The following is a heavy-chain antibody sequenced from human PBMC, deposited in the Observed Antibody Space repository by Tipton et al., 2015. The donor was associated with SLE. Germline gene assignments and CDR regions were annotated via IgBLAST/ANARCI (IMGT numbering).Heavy chain of an antibody. Sequence: LRLSCTVSGGSISSYYWSWIRQPPGKGLEWIGYIYYSGSTNYNPSLKSRVTISVDTSKNQFSLKLSSVTAADTAVYYCARAQGGWYYYYYGMDVWGQGTTVTVSS. J-gene: IGHJ6*02. V-gene: IGHV4-59*13. D-gene: IGHD6-19*01. CDR3: ARAQGGWYYYYYGMDV. CDR1: GGSISSYY. CDR2: IYYSGST.